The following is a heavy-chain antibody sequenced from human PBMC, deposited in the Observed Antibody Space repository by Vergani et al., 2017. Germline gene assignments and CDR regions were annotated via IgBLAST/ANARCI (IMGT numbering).Heavy chain of an antibody. CDR3: ARELVKGAFDI. J-gene: IGHJ3*02. V-gene: IGHV3-9*01. D-gene: IGHD2-2*01. CDR1: GFTFDDYA. CDR2: ISWNSGSI. Sequence: EVQLVESGGGLVQPGRSLRLSCAASGFTFDDYAMHWVRQAPGKGLEWVSGISWNSGSIGYADSVKGRFTISRDNSKNTLYLQMNSLRAEDTAVYYCARELVKGAFDIWGQGTMVTVSS.